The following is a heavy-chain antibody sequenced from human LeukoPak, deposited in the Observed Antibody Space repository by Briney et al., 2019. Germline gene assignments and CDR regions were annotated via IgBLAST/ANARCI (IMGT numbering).Heavy chain of an antibody. D-gene: IGHD6-19*01. V-gene: IGHV4-30-2*01. J-gene: IGHJ4*02. Sequence: SQTLSLTCAVSGGSFSSDGYSWNWIRQPPGKGLEWIGYIYHSGTTYYNPSLKSRVTISLARSKYQFSLRLTSVTAADTAVYYCARGEVGGSPAFDFWGQGTLVTVSS. CDR2: IYHSGTT. CDR3: ARGEVGGSPAFDF. CDR1: GGSFSSDGYS.